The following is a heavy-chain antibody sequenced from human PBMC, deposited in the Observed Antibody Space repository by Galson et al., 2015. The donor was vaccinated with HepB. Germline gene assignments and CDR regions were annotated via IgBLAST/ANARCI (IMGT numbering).Heavy chain of an antibody. CDR1: GYTFTGYY. Sequence: SVKVSCKASGYTFTGYYMHWVRQAPGQGLEWMGWINPNSGGTNYAQKFQGRVTMTRDTSISTAYMELRSLRSDDTAVYYCARENWFTDAFDIWGQGTMVTVSS. D-gene: IGHD3-9*01. V-gene: IGHV1-2*02. CDR3: ARENWFTDAFDI. CDR2: INPNSGGT. J-gene: IGHJ3*02.